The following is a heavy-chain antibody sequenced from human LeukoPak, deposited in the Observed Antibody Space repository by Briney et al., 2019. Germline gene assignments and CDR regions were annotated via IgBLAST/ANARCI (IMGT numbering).Heavy chain of an antibody. CDR1: GFTFSSYG. V-gene: IGHV3-33*01. D-gene: IGHD3-9*01. CDR2: IWYDGSNK. CDR3: ARDLRYFDWLGGGDI. J-gene: IGHJ3*02. Sequence: QTGGSLRLSCAASGFTFSSYGMHWVRQAPGKGLEWVAVIWYDGSNKYYADSVKGRFTISRDNSKNTLYLQMNSLRAEDTAVYYCARDLRYFDWLGGGDIWGQGTMVTVSS.